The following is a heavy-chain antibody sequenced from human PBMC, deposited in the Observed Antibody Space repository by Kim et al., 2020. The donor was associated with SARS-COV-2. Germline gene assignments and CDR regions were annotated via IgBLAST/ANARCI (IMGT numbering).Heavy chain of an antibody. J-gene: IGHJ4*02. V-gene: IGHV3-30*04. CDR2: ISYDGSNK. CDR1: GFTFSSYA. D-gene: IGHD5-12*01. Sequence: GGSLRLSCAASGFTFSSYAMHWVRQAPGKGLEWVAVISYDGSNKYYADSVKGRFTISRDNSKNTLYLQMNSLRAEDTAVYYCASEGRAEWLRLHYGYSSGWEDFDYWGQGTLVTVSS. CDR3: ASEGRAEWLRLHYGYSSGWEDFDY.